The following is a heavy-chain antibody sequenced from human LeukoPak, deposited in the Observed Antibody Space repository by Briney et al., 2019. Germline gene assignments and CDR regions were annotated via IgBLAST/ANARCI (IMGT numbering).Heavy chain of an antibody. D-gene: IGHD3-22*01. CDR1: GGSIRSYY. Sequence: SETLSLTCTVSGGSIRSYYWSWLRQPPGKGLEWIGYIYYSGSTNYNPSLKSRVTISVDTSKNQFSLKLSSVTAADTAVYYCARGPGGYDSSGSMDYWGQGTLVTVSS. V-gene: IGHV4-59*01. J-gene: IGHJ4*02. CDR2: IYYSGST. CDR3: ARGPGGYDSSGSMDY.